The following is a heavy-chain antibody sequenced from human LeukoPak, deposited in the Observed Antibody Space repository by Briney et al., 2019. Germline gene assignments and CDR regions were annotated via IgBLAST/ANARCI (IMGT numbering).Heavy chain of an antibody. Sequence: PGWSLRLSCAASRFNVNNYWMHWVRQAPGKGLVWVSRINEDGRVTSYAGSVRGRFTISRDSVENTLHLQMNSLRAEDTAVYYCVKDFGGNSDYWGQGTLVTVSS. CDR3: VKDFGGNSDY. J-gene: IGHJ4*02. CDR1: RFNVNNYW. V-gene: IGHV3-74*01. D-gene: IGHD4-23*01. CDR2: INEDGRVT.